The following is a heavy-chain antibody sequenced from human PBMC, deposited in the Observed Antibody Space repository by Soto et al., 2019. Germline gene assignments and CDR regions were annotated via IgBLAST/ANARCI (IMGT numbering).Heavy chain of an antibody. Sequence: EVQLLESGGGLVQPGGSLRLSCAASGFNFSSYAMSWVRQAPGKGLEWVSAISGSGGSTYYADSVKGRFSISRANSKNTLYLQMNSLRADDTAVYYCSKPLDDYGDQGTLVTVSS. J-gene: IGHJ4*02. V-gene: IGHV3-23*01. CDR3: SKPLDDY. CDR2: ISGSGGST. CDR1: GFNFSSYA.